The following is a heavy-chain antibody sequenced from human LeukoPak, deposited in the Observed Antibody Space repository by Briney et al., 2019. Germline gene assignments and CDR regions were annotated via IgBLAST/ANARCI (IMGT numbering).Heavy chain of an antibody. J-gene: IGHJ4*02. Sequence: PSQTLSLTCTVSGGSISSGGYYWSWIRQHPGKGLEWIGYIYYSGSTYYNPSLKSRVTISVDTSKNQFSLKLSSVTAADTAVYYCATTRHYYDSSGYYSYFDYWGQGTLVTVSS. V-gene: IGHV4-31*03. CDR3: ATTRHYYDSSGYYSYFDY. CDR1: GGSISSGGYY. D-gene: IGHD3-22*01. CDR2: IYYSGST.